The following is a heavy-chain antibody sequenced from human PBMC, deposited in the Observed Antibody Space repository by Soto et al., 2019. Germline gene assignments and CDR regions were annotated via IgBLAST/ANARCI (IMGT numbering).Heavy chain of an antibody. CDR2: IIPIFGTA. D-gene: IGHD5-18*01. J-gene: IGHJ6*02. Sequence: SVKVSCKASGGTFSSYAISWVRQAPGQGHVWMGGIIPIFGTANYAQKFQGRVTITADESTSTAYMELSSLRSEDTAVYYCARRGSGYSYGYYYYYGMDVWGQGTTVTVSS. CDR1: GGTFSSYA. CDR3: ARRGSGYSYGYYYYYGMDV. V-gene: IGHV1-69*13.